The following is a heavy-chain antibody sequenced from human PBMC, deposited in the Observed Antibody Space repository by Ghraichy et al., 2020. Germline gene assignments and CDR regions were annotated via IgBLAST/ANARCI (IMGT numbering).Heavy chain of an antibody. CDR1: GFTFSQYT. CDR3: ARDSQGGEGDAFDI. J-gene: IGHJ3*02. CDR2: VSNYGISP. V-gene: IGHV3-30-3*01. Sequence: GGSLRLSCTVSGFTFSQYTLHWLRQAPGKGLEWVAVVSNYGISPFYADSVKGRFTVSRDNSKNTLYLQMNSLRVDDTAVYYCARDSQGGEGDAFDIWGHGTMVTVSS. D-gene: IGHD2-21*01.